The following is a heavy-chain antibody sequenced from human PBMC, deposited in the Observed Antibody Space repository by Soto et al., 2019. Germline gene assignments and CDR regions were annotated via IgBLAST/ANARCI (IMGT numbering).Heavy chain of an antibody. CDR1: GGTFRNYP. CDR2: IIPIVGVP. Sequence: QVQLVQSGAAVKKPGSSVKVSCKASGGTFRNYPFNWVRQAPGQGLEWVGGIIPIVGVPNYAQEFQGRLTLTTDMSTGTAYMELRSLRSDDTAVYYCARDERETCLDSRCYYFDYWGQGTPVTVSS. J-gene: IGHJ4*02. D-gene: IGHD2-2*01. CDR3: ARDERETCLDSRCYYFDY. V-gene: IGHV1-69*17.